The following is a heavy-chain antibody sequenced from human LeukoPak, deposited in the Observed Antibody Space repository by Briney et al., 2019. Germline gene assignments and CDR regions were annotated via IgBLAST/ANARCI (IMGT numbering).Heavy chain of an antibody. D-gene: IGHD3-9*01. CDR1: GFTFSSYG. CDR2: ISYDGSNK. Sequence: GGSLRLSCAASGFTFSSYGMHWVRQAPGKGLEWVAVISYDGSNKYYADSVKGRFTISRDNSKNTLYLQLNSLRAEDTAVYYCAKVLRYFDWLLYPFDYWGQGTLVTVSS. CDR3: AKVLRYFDWLLYPFDY. J-gene: IGHJ4*02. V-gene: IGHV3-30*18.